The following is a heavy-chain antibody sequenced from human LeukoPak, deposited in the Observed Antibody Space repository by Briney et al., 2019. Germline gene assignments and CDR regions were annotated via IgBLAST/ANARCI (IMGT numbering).Heavy chain of an antibody. Sequence: ASVKVSFKFAVYTLTDLSMHWVRHAPGKGLGWRVGFDPEDGETIYAQKFQGRVTMTEDTSTDTAYMELRSLRSEDTAVYYCATHERLYYGSGRDSDYWGQGTLVTVSS. J-gene: IGHJ4*02. CDR3: ATHERLYYGSGRDSDY. CDR2: FDPEDGET. CDR1: VYTLTDLS. V-gene: IGHV1-24*01. D-gene: IGHD3-10*01.